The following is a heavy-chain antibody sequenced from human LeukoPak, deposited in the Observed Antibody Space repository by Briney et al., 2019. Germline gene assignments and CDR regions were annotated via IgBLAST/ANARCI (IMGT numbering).Heavy chain of an antibody. J-gene: IGHJ4*02. Sequence: GGSLRLSCTASGFTFGDYAMSWVRPAPGKGLEWVGFIRSKAYGGTTEYAASVKGRFTISRDDSKSIAYLQMNSLKTEDTAVYYCTRTYDFWSGYYTGYWGQGTLVTVSS. D-gene: IGHD3-3*01. CDR3: TRTYDFWSGYYTGY. V-gene: IGHV3-49*04. CDR2: IRSKAYGGTT. CDR1: GFTFGDYA.